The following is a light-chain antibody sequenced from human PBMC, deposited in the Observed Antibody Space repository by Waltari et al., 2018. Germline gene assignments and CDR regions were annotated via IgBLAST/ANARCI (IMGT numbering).Light chain of an antibody. CDR2: DDS. CDR3: QVYYTNSDHVV. J-gene: IGLJ2*01. Sequence: SYVLTQLPSVSVAPGKPARIICGGKVVGSKSVHWYQEKPGQAPVLIVYDDSERPSGIPERFSGSKSGDTATLTVSRVEAGDEADYYCQVYYTNSDHVVFGGGTKLTVL. V-gene: IGLV3-21*03. CDR1: VVGSKS.